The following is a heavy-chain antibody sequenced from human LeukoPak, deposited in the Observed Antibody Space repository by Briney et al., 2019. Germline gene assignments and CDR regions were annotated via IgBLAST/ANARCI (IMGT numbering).Heavy chain of an antibody. Sequence: GGSLRLSCAASGFTFSSYWMSWVRQAPGKGLEWVANIKQDGSEKYYVDSVKGRFTISRDNAKNTVYLQMNSLRIEDTAVYYCARPPGTSPCFDYWGQGILVTVSS. D-gene: IGHD1-1*01. V-gene: IGHV3-7*01. J-gene: IGHJ4*02. CDR2: IKQDGSEK. CDR3: ARPPGTSPCFDY. CDR1: GFTFSSYW.